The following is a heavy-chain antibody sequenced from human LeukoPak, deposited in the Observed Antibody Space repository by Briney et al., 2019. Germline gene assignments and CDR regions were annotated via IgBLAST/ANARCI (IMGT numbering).Heavy chain of an antibody. V-gene: IGHV3-23*01. CDR2: ISYSDDDT. D-gene: IGHD4-17*01. Sequence: GGSLRLSCAASGFTFNNYAMSWVRQAPGKGLECVSGISYSDDDTYYADSVKGRFTISRDNSKNTLYLQMNSLRAEDTAVYYCARGATVTTFVSSQRDYYYYHGMDVWGQGTTVTVSS. CDR3: ARGATVTTFVSSQRDYYYYHGMDV. J-gene: IGHJ6*02. CDR1: GFTFNNYA.